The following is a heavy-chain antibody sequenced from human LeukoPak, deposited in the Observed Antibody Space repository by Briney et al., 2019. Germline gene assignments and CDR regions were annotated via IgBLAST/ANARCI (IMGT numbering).Heavy chain of an antibody. CDR3: ARASGGDGSGSL. J-gene: IGHJ4*02. D-gene: IGHD3-10*01. CDR2: IYYSGSP. CDR1: GGSISNYY. V-gene: IGHV4-59*01. Sequence: SETLSLTCTVSGGSISNYYWSWIRQPPGKGLEWIGFIYYSGSPDYNPSLKSRVTISVDTSNNQVSLNLSSVTAADTAMYYCARASGGDGSGSLWGQGTLVTVSS.